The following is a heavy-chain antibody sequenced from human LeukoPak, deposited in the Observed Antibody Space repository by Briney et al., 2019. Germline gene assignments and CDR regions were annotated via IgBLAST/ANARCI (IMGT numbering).Heavy chain of an antibody. D-gene: IGHD6-19*01. Sequence: GGSLRLSCAASGFTFSSYSMNWVRQAPGKGLEWVSYITYSSSIIYYADSVKGRFTISRDNAKNSLYLQMNSLRAEDTAVYYCARDKIAVAGTGAFDIWGQGTMVTVSS. CDR3: ARDKIAVAGTGAFDI. J-gene: IGHJ3*02. CDR2: ITYSSSII. V-gene: IGHV3-48*04. CDR1: GFTFSSYS.